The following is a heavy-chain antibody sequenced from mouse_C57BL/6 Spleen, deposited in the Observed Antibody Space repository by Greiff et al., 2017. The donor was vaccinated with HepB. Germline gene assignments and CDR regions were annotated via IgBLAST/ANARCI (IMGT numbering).Heavy chain of an antibody. V-gene: IGHV5-17*01. CDR3: ARGGQGYFDY. D-gene: IGHD3-3*01. CDR1: GFTFSDYG. Sequence: DVMLVESGGGLVKPGGSLKLSCAASGFTFSDYGMHWVRQAPEKGLEWVAYISSGSSTIYYADTVKGRFTISRDNAKNTLFLQMTSLRSEDTAMYYCARGGQGYFDYWGQGTTLTVSS. J-gene: IGHJ2*01. CDR2: ISSGSSTI.